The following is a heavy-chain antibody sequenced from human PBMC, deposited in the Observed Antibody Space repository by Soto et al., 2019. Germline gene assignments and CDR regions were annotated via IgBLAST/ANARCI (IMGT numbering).Heavy chain of an antibody. D-gene: IGHD6-13*01. CDR1: GFTFSSYA. CDR2: ISGSGGST. V-gene: IGHV3-23*01. CDR3: AKDRSFSSSWPRDYFDY. J-gene: IGHJ4*02. Sequence: VGSLRLSCAASGFTFSSYAMSWVRQAPGKGLEWVSAISGSGGSTYYADSVKGRFTISRDNSKNTLYLQMNSLRAEDTAVYYCAKDRSFSSSWPRDYFDYWGQGTLVTVSS.